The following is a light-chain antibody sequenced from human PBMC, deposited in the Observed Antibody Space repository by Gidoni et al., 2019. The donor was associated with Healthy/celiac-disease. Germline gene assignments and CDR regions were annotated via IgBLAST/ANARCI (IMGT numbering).Light chain of an antibody. J-gene: IGKJ5*01. CDR1: QSVSSSY. CDR3: QQYGSRGIT. Sequence: EIVLTQSPGTLSLSPGERATLSCRASQSVSSSYLAWYQQKPGQAPRLLIYGASSRATGIPDRFSGSGSGTDFTLTISRLEPEDFAVCYCQQYGSRGITFGQGTRLEIK. CDR2: GAS. V-gene: IGKV3-20*01.